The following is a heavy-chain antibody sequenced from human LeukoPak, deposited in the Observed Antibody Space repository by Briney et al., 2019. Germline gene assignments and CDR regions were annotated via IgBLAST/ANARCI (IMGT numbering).Heavy chain of an antibody. CDR2: INQDGSEK. CDR3: ARALEV. J-gene: IGHJ6*04. Sequence: GGSLRLSCEASGFTFRSHWMDWGRQAPGRGLEWVANINQDGSEKYYVDSVKGRFTISRDNGKNSLYLQMNSLRVDDTGVYYCARALEVWGKGTTVTVSS. V-gene: IGHV3-7*01. CDR1: GFTFRSHW.